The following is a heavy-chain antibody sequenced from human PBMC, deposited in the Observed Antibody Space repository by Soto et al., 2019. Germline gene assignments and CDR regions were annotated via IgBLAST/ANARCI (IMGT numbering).Heavy chain of an antibody. D-gene: IGHD6-6*01. CDR3: ARHESQYSSPYYYGMDV. J-gene: IGHJ6*02. CDR1: GYSFTSYW. Sequence: GESLKISCKGSGYSFTSYWISWVRQMPGKGLERMGRIDPSDSYTNYSPSFQGHVTISADKSISTAYLQWSSLKASDTAMYYCARHESQYSSPYYYGMDVWGQGTTVTVSS. CDR2: IDPSDSYT. V-gene: IGHV5-10-1*01.